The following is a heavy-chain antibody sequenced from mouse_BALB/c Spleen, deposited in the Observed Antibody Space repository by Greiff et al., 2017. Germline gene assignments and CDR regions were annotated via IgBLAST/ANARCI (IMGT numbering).Heavy chain of an antibody. CDR1: GFSLTGYG. J-gene: IGHJ2*01. CDR2: IWGDGST. D-gene: IGHD2-14*01. V-gene: IGHV2-6-7*01. Sequence: VMLVESGPGLVAPSQSLSITCTVSGFSLTGYGVNWVRQPPGKGLEWLGMIWGDGSTDYNSALKSRLSISKDNSKSQVFLKMNSLQTDDTARYYCARDGGYDGGYFDYWGQGTTLTVSS. CDR3: ARDGGYDGGYFDY.